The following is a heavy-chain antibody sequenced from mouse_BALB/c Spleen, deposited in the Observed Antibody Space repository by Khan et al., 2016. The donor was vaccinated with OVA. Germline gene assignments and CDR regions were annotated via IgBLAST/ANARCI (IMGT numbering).Heavy chain of an antibody. D-gene: IGHD2-12*01. V-gene: IGHV3-2*02. CDR2: ISSTGST. CDR1: CYSITSDYA. J-gene: IGHJ4*01. CDR3: ARSLYYSYGYALDC. Sequence: EVQLQESGPGLVRPSQSLSLTCTVTCYSITSDYAWNWIRQFPGNKLEWMGYISSTGSTSYNPSLKSRISITRYTSKNQFFLQLKSVTTEDTATYYCARSLYYSYGYALDCWGRGTTVTVCS.